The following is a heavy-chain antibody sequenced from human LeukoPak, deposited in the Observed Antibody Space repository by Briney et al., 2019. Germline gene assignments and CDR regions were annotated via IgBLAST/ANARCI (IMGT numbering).Heavy chain of an antibody. V-gene: IGHV1-2*02. CDR3: TRDINWNYGY. J-gene: IGHJ4*02. CDR2: INPNSGDT. Sequence: ASVKVSCKASGYTFTDSYMDWVRQAPGQGLEWMGWINPNSGDTNYAQKFQGRVTMTRDTSISTAYMELGRLTSDDTAVYYCTRDINWNYGYWGQGTLVTVSS. CDR1: GYTFTDSY. D-gene: IGHD1-7*01.